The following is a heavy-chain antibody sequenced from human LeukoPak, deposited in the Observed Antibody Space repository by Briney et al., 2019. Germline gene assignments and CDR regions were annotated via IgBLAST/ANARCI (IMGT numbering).Heavy chain of an antibody. J-gene: IGHJ4*02. CDR3: EGLGFGDLHAITSPFDY. CDR1: GFTFSSYA. D-gene: IGHD3-10*01. CDR2: ISYDGGNK. V-gene: IGHV3-30-3*01. Sequence: PGRSLRLSCAASGFTFSSYAMHWVRQAPGKGLEWVAVISYDGGNKYYADSVKGRLTISRDNSKNTLYLQMNSLRAEDTAVYYCEGLGFGDLHAITSPFDYWGQGTLVTVSS.